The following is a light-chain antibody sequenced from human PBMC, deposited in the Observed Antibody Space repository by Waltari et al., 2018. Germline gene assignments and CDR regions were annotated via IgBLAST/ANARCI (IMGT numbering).Light chain of an antibody. CDR1: ESLTKRY. CDR2: GAS. CDR3: QQYTSSIMYT. Sequence: VLTQSPDTLSLSPGEIATLSCRSSESLTKRYLAWYQQKPGQAPRLLIYGASSRDAGIPYRFSGSGSGTDFTLTISRLEPEDFAVYYCQQYTSSIMYTFGQGTKLEIK. V-gene: IGKV3-20*01. J-gene: IGKJ2*01.